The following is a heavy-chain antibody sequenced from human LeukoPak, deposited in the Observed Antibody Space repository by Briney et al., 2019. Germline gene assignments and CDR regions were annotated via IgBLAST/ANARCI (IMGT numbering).Heavy chain of an antibody. J-gene: IGHJ6*03. V-gene: IGHV4-59*01. CDR1: GGSINSDS. CDR3: SGLSGICESPYYYYYMDV. D-gene: IGHD2/OR15-2a*01. CDR2: VSYSGGI. Sequence: SETLSLTCTASGGSINSDSWSWIRQPPGKGLEWIGNVSYSGGINYHASLKSRVTISIDTSKNEVSLKLNSVTAADTACDYCSGLSGICESPYYYYYMDVWGKGTTLTIS.